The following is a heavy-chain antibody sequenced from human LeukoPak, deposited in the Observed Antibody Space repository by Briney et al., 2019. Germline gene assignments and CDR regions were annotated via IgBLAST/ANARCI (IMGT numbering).Heavy chain of an antibody. CDR2: ISAYNVNT. J-gene: IGHJ5*02. D-gene: IGHD2-2*02. CDR1: GYTFTSYG. CDR3: AGYCSSTSCYIGWFDP. Sequence: ASVKVSCKASGYTFTSYGISWLRQAPGQGLEWMGWISAYNVNTNYAQKLQGRVTMTTDTSTSTAYMELRSLRSDDTAVYYCAGYCSSTSCYIGWFDPWGQGTLVTVSS. V-gene: IGHV1-18*01.